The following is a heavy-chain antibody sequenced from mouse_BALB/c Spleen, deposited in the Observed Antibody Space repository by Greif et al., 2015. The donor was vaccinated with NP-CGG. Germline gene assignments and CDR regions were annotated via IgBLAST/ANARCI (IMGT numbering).Heavy chain of an antibody. CDR2: ISSGGSYT. J-gene: IGHJ4*01. D-gene: IGHD1-1*01. Sequence: EVKLMESGGGLVKPGGSLKLSCAASGFTFSSYAMSWVRQTPEKRLEWVATISSGGSYTYYPDSVKGRFTISRDNAKNTLYLQMSSLRSEDTAMYYCARQILRGYAMDYWGQGTSVTVSS. CDR3: ARQILRGYAMDY. CDR1: GFTFSSYA. V-gene: IGHV5-9-3*01.